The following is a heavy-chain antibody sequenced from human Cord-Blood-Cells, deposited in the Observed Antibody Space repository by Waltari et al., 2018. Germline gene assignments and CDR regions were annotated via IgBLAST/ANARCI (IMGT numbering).Heavy chain of an antibody. J-gene: IGHJ4*02. Sequence: QVQLQQWGAGLLKTSETLSLTCAVYGGSFSGYYWSWIRQPPGKGLEWIGEINHSGSTNDNPSIKSRVTISVDTSKNQFSLKLSSVTAADTAVYYCARLGRSGYYYWGQGTLVTVSS. D-gene: IGHD3-3*01. CDR3: ARLGRSGYYY. V-gene: IGHV4-34*01. CDR2: INHSGST. CDR1: GGSFSGYY.